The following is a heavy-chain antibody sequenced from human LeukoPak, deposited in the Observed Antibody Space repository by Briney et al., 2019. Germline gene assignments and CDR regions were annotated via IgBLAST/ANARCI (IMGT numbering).Heavy chain of an antibody. CDR2: ISYDGSNK. V-gene: IGHV3-30*18. D-gene: IGHD6-13*01. J-gene: IGHJ4*02. Sequence: PGGSLRLSCAASGFTFSSYGMHWVRQAPGKGLEWGAVISYDGSNKYYADSVKGRFTISRDNSKNTLYLQMNSLRAEDTAVYYCAKVGSYSSSWYDYWGQGTLVTVSS. CDR1: GFTFSSYG. CDR3: AKVGSYSSSWYDY.